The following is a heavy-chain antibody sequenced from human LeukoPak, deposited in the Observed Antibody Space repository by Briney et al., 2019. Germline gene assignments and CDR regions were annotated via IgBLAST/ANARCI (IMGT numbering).Heavy chain of an antibody. CDR1: GGPISSYY. Sequence: SETLSLTCTVSGGPISSYYWSWIRQPPGKGLEWIGYFSYSGSTNYNPSLRSRVTISVDTSKNQFSLKVSSVTAANTAIYYCARWAAGRDGMDVWGQGTTVTVSS. J-gene: IGHJ6*02. CDR3: ARWAAGRDGMDV. CDR2: FSYSGST. D-gene: IGHD6-13*01. V-gene: IGHV4-59*01.